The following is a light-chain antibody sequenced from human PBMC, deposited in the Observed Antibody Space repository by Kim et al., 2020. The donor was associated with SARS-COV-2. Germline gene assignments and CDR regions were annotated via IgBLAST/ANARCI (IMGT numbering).Light chain of an antibody. V-gene: IGLV2-11*01. CDR3: CSYAGNYVV. CDR1: SSDVGGYNY. CDR2: DVS. Sequence: QSALTQPRSVSGSPGQSVTISCTGTSSDVGGYNYVSWYQHHPGKAPKLMIYDVSKRPSGVPDRFSGSKSGNTASLTISGLQAEDEADYYCCSYAGNYVVFGGGTQLTVL. J-gene: IGLJ2*01.